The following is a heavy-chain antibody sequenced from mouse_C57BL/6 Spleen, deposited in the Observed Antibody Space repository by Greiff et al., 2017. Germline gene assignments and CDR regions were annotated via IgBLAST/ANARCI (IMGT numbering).Heavy chain of an antibody. Sequence: VQLQQSGAELVKPGASVKISCKASGYAFSSYWMNWVKQRPGKGLEWIGQIYPGDGDTNYNGKFKGKATLTADNSSSTAYMQLSSLTSESSAVYVGAGRDCWRRGHYFDYWGQGTTLTVSS. CDR1: GYAFSSYW. J-gene: IGHJ2*01. CDR2: IYPGDGDT. CDR3: AGRDCWRRGHYFDY. D-gene: IGHD3-3*01. V-gene: IGHV1-80*01.